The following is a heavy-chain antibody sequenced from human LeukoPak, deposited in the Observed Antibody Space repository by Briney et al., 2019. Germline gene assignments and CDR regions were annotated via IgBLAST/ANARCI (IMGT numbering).Heavy chain of an antibody. D-gene: IGHD1-14*01. CDR3: ARAGIRGLYYYMDV. Sequence: PSETLSLTCTVSGGSISSYYWSWIRQPPGKGLEWIGYIYYSGSTNYNPSLKSRVTISVDTSKNQFSLKLSSVTAADTAVYYCARAGIRGLYYYMDVWGKGTTVTISS. CDR1: GGSISSYY. V-gene: IGHV4-59*01. CDR2: IYYSGST. J-gene: IGHJ6*03.